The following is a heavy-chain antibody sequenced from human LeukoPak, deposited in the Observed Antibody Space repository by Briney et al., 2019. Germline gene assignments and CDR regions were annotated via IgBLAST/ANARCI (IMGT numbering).Heavy chain of an antibody. J-gene: IGHJ4*02. CDR1: GFSSSSYD. V-gene: IGHV3-13*04. CDR2: IGVAGNT. Sequence: GGSLRLSCAASGFSSSSYDMHWVRQATGKGLEWVSGIGVAGNTYYPGSVKGRFTISRENAKNSLYLQMNSLRAGDTAVYYCARRGAGTGGGFYFDYWGQGTLVTVSS. CDR3: ARRGAGTGGGFYFDY. D-gene: IGHD1-1*01.